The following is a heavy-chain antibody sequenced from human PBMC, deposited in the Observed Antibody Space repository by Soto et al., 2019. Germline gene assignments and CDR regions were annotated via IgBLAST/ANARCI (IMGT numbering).Heavy chain of an antibody. CDR2: IDGAAATT. CDR1: GFTFNNKW. CDR3: ARGGAMGVDY. V-gene: IGHV3-74*01. J-gene: IGHJ4*02. Sequence: VGSLRLSCTASGFTFNNKWMHWVRQAPGKGLVWLSRIDGAAATTNYADSVKGRFTISRDNAKNIVFLHVNGLTDEDTAVYYCARGGAMGVDYWGQGTLVTVSS. D-gene: IGHD1-26*01.